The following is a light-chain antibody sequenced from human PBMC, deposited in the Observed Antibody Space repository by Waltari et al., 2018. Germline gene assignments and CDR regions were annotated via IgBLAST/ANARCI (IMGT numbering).Light chain of an antibody. CDR1: QSLLYSDGKTY. CDR3: MQGRRFPIT. V-gene: IGKV2-29*02. Sequence: DVVMTQPPLSLSVTPEKPASTPCKSSQSLLYSDGKTYLYWYLQKPGQSPQLLIYEVSSRFSGVPDRFSGSGSGTDFTLKISRVEAEDIGVYYCMQGRRFPITFGQGTRLEIK. CDR2: EVS. J-gene: IGKJ5*01.